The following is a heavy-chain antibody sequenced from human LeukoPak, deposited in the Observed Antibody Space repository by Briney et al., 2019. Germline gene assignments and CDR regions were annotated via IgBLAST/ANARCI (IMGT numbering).Heavy chain of an antibody. J-gene: IGHJ6*03. CDR1: GGSISSYY. V-gene: IGHV4-4*07. D-gene: IGHD2-2*01. Sequence: SETLSLTCTVSGGSISSYYWSWIRQPAGKGLEWIGRIYTSGSTNYNPSLKSRVTMSVDTSKNQFSPKLSSVTAADTAVYYCARVPAAKYYYYYMDVWGKGTTVTVSS. CDR2: IYTSGST. CDR3: ARVPAAKYYYYYMDV.